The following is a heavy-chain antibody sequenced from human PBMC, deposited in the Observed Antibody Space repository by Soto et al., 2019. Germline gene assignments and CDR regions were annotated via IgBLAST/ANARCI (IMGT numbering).Heavy chain of an antibody. J-gene: IGHJ4*02. Sequence: GASVKVSCKASGYTFTSYYTHWMRQAPGQGLEWMGIINPSGGSTSYAQKFQGRVTMTRDTSTSTVYMELSSLRSEDTAVYYCARDLVRAAAGTSSAAPLAKSGDYWGQGTLVTVSS. CDR2: INPSGGST. CDR1: GYTFTSYY. CDR3: ARDLVRAAAGTSSAAPLAKSGDY. D-gene: IGHD6-13*01. V-gene: IGHV1-46*01.